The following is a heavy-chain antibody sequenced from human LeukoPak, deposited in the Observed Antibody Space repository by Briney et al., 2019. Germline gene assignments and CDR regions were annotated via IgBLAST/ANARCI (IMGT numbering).Heavy chain of an antibody. CDR1: GFTFSTYD. CDR2: INPAGDT. CDR3: ARGDCTGGSCSSKDV. V-gene: IGHV3-13*04. Sequence: GGSLRLSCAASGFTFSTYDMHWVRQAPGKGLEWVSGINPAGDTYYPGSVKGRFTISREDAKNSFYLQMNSLRAGDTAVYYCARGDCTGGSCSSKDVWGQGTTVTVSS. D-gene: IGHD2-15*01. J-gene: IGHJ6*02.